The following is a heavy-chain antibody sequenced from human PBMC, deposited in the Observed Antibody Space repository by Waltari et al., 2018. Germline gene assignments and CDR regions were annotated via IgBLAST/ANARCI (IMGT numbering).Heavy chain of an antibody. CDR2: IYYSGST. Sequence: QVQLQESGPGLVKPSETLSLTCTVSGGSISSYYWSWIRQPPGKGLAWIGYIYYSGSTNYTPSLKSRVTISVDTAKNQFSLKLSSVTAADTAVYYCARHEYSGGLVDYWGQGTLVTVSS. CDR3: ARHEYSGGLVDY. D-gene: IGHD4-17*01. V-gene: IGHV4-59*08. CDR1: GGSISSYY. J-gene: IGHJ4*02.